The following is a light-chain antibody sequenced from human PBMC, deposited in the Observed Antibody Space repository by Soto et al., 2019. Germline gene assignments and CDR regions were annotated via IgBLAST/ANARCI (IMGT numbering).Light chain of an antibody. CDR3: SSYTNSSPFV. CDR1: SSDVGGYNY. Sequence: QSALTQPASVSGSPGQSITISCTGTSSDVGGYNYVSWYQQHPGKAPKLMIYDVSNWPSGVSNRFSGSKSGNTASLTISGLQAEDEADYYCSSYTNSSPFVFGTGT. V-gene: IGLV2-14*01. J-gene: IGLJ1*01. CDR2: DVS.